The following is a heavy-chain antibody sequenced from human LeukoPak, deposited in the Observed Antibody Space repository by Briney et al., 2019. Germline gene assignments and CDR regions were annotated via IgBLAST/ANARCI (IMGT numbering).Heavy chain of an antibody. Sequence: GASVTVSCKASGYTFTSYGISWVRQAPGQGLEWMGWISAYNGNTNYAQKLQGRVTMTTDTSTSTAYMELRSLRSDDTAVYYCARDINYYGSGSYPYWGQGTLVTVSS. V-gene: IGHV1-18*01. CDR1: GYTFTSYG. D-gene: IGHD3-10*01. J-gene: IGHJ4*02. CDR3: ARDINYYGSGSYPY. CDR2: ISAYNGNT.